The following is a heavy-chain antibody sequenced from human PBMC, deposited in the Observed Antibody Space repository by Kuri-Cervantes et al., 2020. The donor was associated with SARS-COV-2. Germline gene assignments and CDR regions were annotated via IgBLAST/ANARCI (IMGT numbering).Heavy chain of an antibody. CDR1: GGSISSYY. CDR3: TRLGITMVRGGAYGMDV. J-gene: IGHJ6*02. D-gene: IGHD3-10*01. V-gene: IGHV4-59*01. CDR2: IYYSGST. Sequence: ESLKISCTVSGGSISSYYWSWIRQPPGKGLEWIGYIYYSGSTNYNPSLKSRVTISVDTSKNQFSLKLSSVTAADTAVYYCTRLGITMVRGGAYGMDVWGQGTTGTVSS.